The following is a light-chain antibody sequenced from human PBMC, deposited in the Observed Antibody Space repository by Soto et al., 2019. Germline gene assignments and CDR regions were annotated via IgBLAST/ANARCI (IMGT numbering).Light chain of an antibody. V-gene: IGLV1-47*01. CDR1: SSNIGSDF. J-gene: IGLJ3*02. CDR3: AAWDHSLSGWM. CDR2: RNN. Sequence: QAVVTQPPSASATPGQRVTISCSRSSSNIGSDFVFWYQQLPGTAPKLLIYRNNQRPSGVPDRFSGSKSGTSASLAISGLRSEDEADYYCAAWDHSLSGWMIGGGTKVTVL.